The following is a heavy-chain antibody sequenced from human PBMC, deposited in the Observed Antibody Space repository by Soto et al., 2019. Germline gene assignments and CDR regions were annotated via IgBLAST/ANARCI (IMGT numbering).Heavy chain of an antibody. J-gene: IGHJ4*02. V-gene: IGHV1-18*04. D-gene: IGHD3-22*01. CDR1: GYTFTSYG. Sequence: ASVKVSCKASGYTFTSYGISGVRQAPGQGLEWMGWIRAYNCNTNYAQNLQGRVTMTTDTSTSTAYMELRSLRSDDTAVYYCARDAYYYDSSGVPFDYWGQGTLVTVSS. CDR2: IRAYNCNT. CDR3: ARDAYYYDSSGVPFDY.